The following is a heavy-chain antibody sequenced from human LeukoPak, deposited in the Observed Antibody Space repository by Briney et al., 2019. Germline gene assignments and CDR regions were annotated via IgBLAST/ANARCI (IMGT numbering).Heavy chain of an antibody. Sequence: ASVTVSCKASGYTFTSYGISWVRQAPGQGLEWMGWISAYSGNTNYAQKLQGRVTMTTDTSTSTAYMELRSLRSDDTAVYYCARGQAVAGTPYYFDYWGQGTLVTVSS. J-gene: IGHJ4*02. CDR1: GYTFTSYG. CDR2: ISAYSGNT. D-gene: IGHD6-19*01. CDR3: ARGQAVAGTPYYFDY. V-gene: IGHV1-18*01.